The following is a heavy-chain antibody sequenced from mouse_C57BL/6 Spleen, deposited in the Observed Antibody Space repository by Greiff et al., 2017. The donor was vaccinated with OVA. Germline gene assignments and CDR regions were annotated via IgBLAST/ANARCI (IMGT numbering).Heavy chain of an antibody. CDR2: IDPSDSYT. J-gene: IGHJ4*01. CDR1: GYTFTSYW. D-gene: IGHD1-1*01. V-gene: IGHV1-69*01. Sequence: QVQLQQPGAELVMPGASVKLSCKASGYTFTSYWMHWVKQRPGQGLEWIGEIDPSDSYTNYNQKFKGKSTLTVDKSSSTAYMQLSSLTSEDSAVYYGARADYYGSSERAMDYWGQGTSVTVSS. CDR3: ARADYYGSSERAMDY.